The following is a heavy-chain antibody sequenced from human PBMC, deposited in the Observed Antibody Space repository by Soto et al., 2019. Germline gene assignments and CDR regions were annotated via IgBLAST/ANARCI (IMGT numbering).Heavy chain of an antibody. D-gene: IGHD6-6*01. Sequence: PGGSLRLSCAASGFTFSSYWMSWVRQAPGKGLEWVANIKQDGSEKYYVDSVKGRFTISRDNAKNSLYLQMNSLRAEDTAVYYCARVPTYIAASHFDYWGQGTLVTVSS. CDR2: IKQDGSEK. CDR1: GFTFSSYW. J-gene: IGHJ4*02. CDR3: ARVPTYIAASHFDY. V-gene: IGHV3-7*05.